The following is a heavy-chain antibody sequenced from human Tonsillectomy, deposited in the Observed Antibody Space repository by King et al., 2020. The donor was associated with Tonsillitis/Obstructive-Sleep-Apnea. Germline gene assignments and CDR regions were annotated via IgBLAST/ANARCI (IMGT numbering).Heavy chain of an antibody. Sequence: QLVQSGAEVKKPGASVTVSCKASGYTFTSYYMHWVRQAPGQGLEWMGIINPSGGSTSYAQKFQGRVTMTRDTSTSTVYMGLSSLRSEDTAVYYCARDRNYDTSGYYYMDYWGQGTLVTVSS. D-gene: IGHD3-22*01. V-gene: IGHV1-46*01. J-gene: IGHJ4*02. CDR3: ARDRNYDTSGYYYMDY. CDR1: GYTFTSYY. CDR2: INPSGGST.